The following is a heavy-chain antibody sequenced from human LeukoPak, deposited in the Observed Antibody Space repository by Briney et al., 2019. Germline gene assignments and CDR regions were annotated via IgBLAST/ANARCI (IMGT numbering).Heavy chain of an antibody. J-gene: IGHJ4*02. CDR1: GGSISSGDYY. D-gene: IGHD1-26*01. V-gene: IGHV4-39*01. Sequence: PSQTLSLTCTVSGGSISSGDYYWGWIRQPPGKGLEWIGSIYYSGSTYYNPSLKSRVTISVDTSKNQFSLKLSSVTAADTAVYYCASWGFSGSYYKNYWGQGTLVTVSS. CDR2: IYYSGST. CDR3: ASWGFSGSYYKNY.